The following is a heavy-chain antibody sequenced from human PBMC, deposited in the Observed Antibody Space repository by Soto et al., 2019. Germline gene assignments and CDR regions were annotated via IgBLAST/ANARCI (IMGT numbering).Heavy chain of an antibody. D-gene: IGHD4-17*01. V-gene: IGHV4-31*03. J-gene: IGHJ4*02. CDR3: ARLDPAVTTSLDY. CDR1: GGSISSGGYY. CDR2: IYYSGST. Sequence: SETLSLTCTVSGGSISSGGYYWSWIRQHPGKGLEWIGYIYYSGSTYYNPSLKSRVTISVDTSKNQFSLKLSSVTAADTAVYYCARLDPAVTTSLDYWGQGTLVTVSS.